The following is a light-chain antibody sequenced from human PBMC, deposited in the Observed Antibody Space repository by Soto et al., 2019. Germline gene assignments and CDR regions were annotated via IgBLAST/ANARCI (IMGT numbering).Light chain of an antibody. CDR2: GNI. CDR3: QSYDTPVYG. V-gene: IGLV1-40*01. CDR1: SSNIGAGYD. Sequence: QSVLTQPPSVSGAPGQRVTISCTGSSSNIGAGYDVHWYQQLPGAAPKLLIYGNINRPSGVPDRFSGSRSGTSASLAITGLQPEDEADYYCQSYDTPVYGFGGGTKVTVL. J-gene: IGLJ1*01.